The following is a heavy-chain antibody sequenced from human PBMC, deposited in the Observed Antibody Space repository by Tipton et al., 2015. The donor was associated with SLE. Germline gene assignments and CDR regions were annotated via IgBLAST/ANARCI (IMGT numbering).Heavy chain of an antibody. CDR3: AKDQDGGSFIDY. CDR2: ISWHSGSV. V-gene: IGHV3-9*01. CDR1: GFNFDDYA. D-gene: IGHD4-23*01. Sequence: SLRLSCAASGFNFDDYAMHWVRQAPGRGLEWVAGISWHSGSVGYADAVKGRFTISRDNAKKSLFLQMNSLRPEDTALYYCAKDQDGGSFIDYWGQEPLVTV. J-gene: IGHJ4*02.